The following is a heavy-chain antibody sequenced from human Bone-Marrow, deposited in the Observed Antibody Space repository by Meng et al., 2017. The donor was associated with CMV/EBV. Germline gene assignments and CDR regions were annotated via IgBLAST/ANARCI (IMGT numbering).Heavy chain of an antibody. D-gene: IGHD4-17*01. V-gene: IGHV2-5*01. J-gene: IGHJ5*02. CDR2: IYWNDDK. CDR1: GFSLNTSGVG. CDR3: APRENYADYQGFDP. Sequence: SGPTLVKPTQTLTLTCTFSGFSLNTSGVGVGWIRQPPGKALEWLALIYWNDDKCYSPSLKSRLTINRDTNKNQVVLTMTNMDPVDTATYYWAPRENYADYQGFDPWGQGTLVTVSS.